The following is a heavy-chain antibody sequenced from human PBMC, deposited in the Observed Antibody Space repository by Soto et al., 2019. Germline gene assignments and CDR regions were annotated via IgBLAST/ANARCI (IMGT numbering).Heavy chain of an antibody. CDR3: ARAPYSSTAFFFDY. CDR1: GYSFTSNH. V-gene: IGHV1-46*01. J-gene: IGHJ4*02. Sequence: QVQLVQSGTEVRKPGASVKLSCKASGYSFTSNHLHWVRQDPRQALEWVGIINPSLGRANYAQKYQGRVAMTWDTSASIAYMELSGLRSDDTAVYFCARAPYSSTAFFFDYWGEGAMVTVSS. CDR2: INPSLGRA. D-gene: IGHD6-13*01.